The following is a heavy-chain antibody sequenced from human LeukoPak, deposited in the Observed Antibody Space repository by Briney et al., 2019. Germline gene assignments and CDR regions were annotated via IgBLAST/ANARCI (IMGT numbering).Heavy chain of an antibody. CDR1: GGTFINYA. Sequence: SVKVSCKASGGTFINYAINWVRQAPGQGLEWMGGIIPILGIANYAQKFQGRVTITADESTTTAYMELSSLRSEDTAVYYCARPWDSGGYFGSRLDCWGQGTLVTVSS. D-gene: IGHD3-22*01. CDR3: ARPWDSGGYFGSRLDC. CDR2: IIPILGIA. J-gene: IGHJ4*02. V-gene: IGHV1-69*10.